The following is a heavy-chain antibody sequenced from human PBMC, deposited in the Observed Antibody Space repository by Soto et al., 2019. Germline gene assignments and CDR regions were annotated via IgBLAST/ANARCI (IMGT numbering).Heavy chain of an antibody. CDR3: ARGPLYCSGGSCYWAPFDY. D-gene: IGHD2-15*01. Sequence: QVQLVQSGAEVKKPGASVKDSCKASGYTFTSYGISWVRQAPGQGLEWMGWISAYNGNTNYAQKLQGRVTMTTDTSTSTAYMERRSLRSDDTAVYYCARGPLYCSGGSCYWAPFDYWGQGTLVTVSS. CDR1: GYTFTSYG. V-gene: IGHV1-18*01. J-gene: IGHJ4*02. CDR2: ISAYNGNT.